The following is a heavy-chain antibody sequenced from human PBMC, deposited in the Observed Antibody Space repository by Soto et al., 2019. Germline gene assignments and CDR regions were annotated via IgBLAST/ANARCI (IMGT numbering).Heavy chain of an antibody. CDR3: AEVTRYCSGGSCPPYYYYYGMDV. CDR1: GGTFSSYA. Sequence: QVQLVQSGAEVKKPGSSVKVSCKASGGTFSSYAISWVRQAPGQGLEWMGGIIPIFGTANYAQKFQGRVTITADESTSTPYMELSSLRSEDTAVYYCAEVTRYCSGGSCPPYYYYYGMDVWGQGTTVTVSS. V-gene: IGHV1-69*01. CDR2: IIPIFGTA. J-gene: IGHJ6*02. D-gene: IGHD2-15*01.